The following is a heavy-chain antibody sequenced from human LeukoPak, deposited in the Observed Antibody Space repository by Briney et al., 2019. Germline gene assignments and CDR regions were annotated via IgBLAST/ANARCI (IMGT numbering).Heavy chain of an antibody. CDR1: GFTFSSYT. J-gene: IGHJ4*02. CDR3: AKDGGLWVSAHWGDS. Sequence: TGGSLRLSCTASGFTFSSYTMTWVRQAPGKGLKWVSTITTGDGNTYYADSVKGRFTVSRDDSKNTLYLQMNSLRAEGTAVYYCAKDGGLWVSAHWGDSWGRGTLVTVSS. CDR2: ITTGDGNT. D-gene: IGHD7-27*01. V-gene: IGHV3-23*01.